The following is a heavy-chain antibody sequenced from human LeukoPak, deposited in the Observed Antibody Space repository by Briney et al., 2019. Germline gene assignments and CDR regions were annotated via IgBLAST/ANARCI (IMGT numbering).Heavy chain of an antibody. D-gene: IGHD2-21*02. V-gene: IGHV4-34*01. J-gene: IGHJ4*02. CDR1: GGSFSGYY. Sequence: SETLSITCAVYGGSFSGYYWSWIRQPPGKGLEWIGEINHSGSTNYNPSLKSRVTISVDTSKNQFSLKLSSVTAADTAVYYCARGLSAIVHWGQGTLVTVSS. CDR3: ARGLSAIVH. CDR2: INHSGST.